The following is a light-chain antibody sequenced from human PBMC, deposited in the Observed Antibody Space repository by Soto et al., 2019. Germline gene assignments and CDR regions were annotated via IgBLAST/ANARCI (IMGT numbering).Light chain of an antibody. CDR2: GAT. V-gene: IGKV3-15*01. CDR1: QSVGTK. Sequence: EIVMTQFPATPSVSPWERATLSCRASQSVGTKVIWYQQKSGQAPSLLIVGATTRATGVPARFSGSGSGTDFTLTISRLEPEDFAVYHCQQYNKWSSISFGQGTRLEIK. J-gene: IGKJ5*01. CDR3: QQYNKWSSIS.